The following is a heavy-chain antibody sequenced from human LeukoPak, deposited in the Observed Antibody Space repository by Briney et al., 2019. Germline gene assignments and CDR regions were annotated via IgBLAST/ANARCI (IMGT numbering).Heavy chain of an antibody. CDR3: AYDRSDSGAFDI. D-gene: IGHD3-22*01. V-gene: IGHV4-31*03. CDR2: IYYSGST. J-gene: IGHJ3*02. CDR1: GGSISSGGYY. Sequence: PSETLSLTCTVSGGSISSGGYYWSWIRQHPGKGLEWIGYIYYSGSTYYNPSLKSRVTISVYTSKNQFSLKLSSVTAADTAVYYCAYDRSDSGAFDIWGQGTMVTVSS.